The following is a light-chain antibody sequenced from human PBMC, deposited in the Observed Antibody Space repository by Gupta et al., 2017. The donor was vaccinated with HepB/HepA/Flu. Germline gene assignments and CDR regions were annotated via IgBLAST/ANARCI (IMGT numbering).Light chain of an antibody. CDR1: QSVYSS. Sequence: EIVLTQSPATLSLSPGERATLSCRASQSVYSSLAWYQQKPGQAPRLLMYDASKRATGIPARFSGSGSGTDFTLTISSLEPEDFAVYYCQQRGNWPGTFGQGTKVEIK. J-gene: IGKJ1*01. CDR2: DAS. V-gene: IGKV3-11*01. CDR3: QQRGNWPGT.